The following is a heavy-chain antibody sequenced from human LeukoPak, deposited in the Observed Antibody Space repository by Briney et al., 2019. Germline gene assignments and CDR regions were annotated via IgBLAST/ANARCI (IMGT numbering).Heavy chain of an antibody. J-gene: IGHJ6*03. CDR2: ISSSSFKI. Sequence: GGSLRLSCAASEFTFVRYAMNWVRQAPGKGLEWVSYISSSSFKIGYADSVKGRFTISRDNSKNSLYLKMDSLRVEDTAVYYCVRDPSYGSSWYYYMDVWGKGTTVTVSS. CDR3: VRDPSYGSSWYYYMDV. D-gene: IGHD6-13*01. CDR1: EFTFVRYA. V-gene: IGHV3-48*04.